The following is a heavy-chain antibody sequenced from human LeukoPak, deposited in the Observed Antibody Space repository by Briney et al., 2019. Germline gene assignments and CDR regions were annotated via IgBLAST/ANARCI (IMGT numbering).Heavy chain of an antibody. CDR2: ISSLRRT. V-gene: IGHV4-4*07. CDR3: AASYCGGDCYSYYFDY. CDR1: GGSISSYY. Sequence: SDTLSLTCTVSGGSISSYYWSWLRQPAGKGLEWIGRISSLRRTNYNPSLKSRVTISVDKSKNQFSLKLSSVTAADTAVYYCAASYCGGDCYSYYFDYWGQGTLVTVAS. J-gene: IGHJ4*02. D-gene: IGHD2-21*02.